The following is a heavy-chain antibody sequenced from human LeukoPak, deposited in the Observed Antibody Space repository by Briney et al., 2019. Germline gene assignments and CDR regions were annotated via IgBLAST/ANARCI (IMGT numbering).Heavy chain of an antibody. D-gene: IGHD3-3*01. CDR2: INHSGST. CDR3: ASPIRRYYYGMDV. V-gene: IGHV4-34*01. J-gene: IGHJ6*02. Sequence: SETLSLTCAVYGGSFSVYYWSWIRQPPGKGLEWIGEINHSGSTNYNPSLKSRVTISVDTSKNQFSLKLSSVTAADTAVYYCASPIRRYYYGMDVWGQGTTVTVSS. CDR1: GGSFSVYY.